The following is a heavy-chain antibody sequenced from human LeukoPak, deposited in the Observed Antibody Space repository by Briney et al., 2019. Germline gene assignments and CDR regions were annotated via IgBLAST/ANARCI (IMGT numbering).Heavy chain of an antibody. CDR1: GFTYINHW. Sequence: GSLRLSCAASGFTYINHWMSWVRQAPEEGLEWVASINEDGSVRYYVDSVKGRFTISRDNAKSSLYLQMSSLRGEDTAVYYCSRRLYGDYVDDSWGQGTLVTVSS. CDR3: SRRLYGDYVDDS. CDR2: INEDGSVR. D-gene: IGHD4-17*01. V-gene: IGHV3-7*01. J-gene: IGHJ4*02.